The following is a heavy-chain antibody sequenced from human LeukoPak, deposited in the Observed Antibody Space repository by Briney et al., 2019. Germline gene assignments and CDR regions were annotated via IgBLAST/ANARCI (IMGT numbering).Heavy chain of an antibody. CDR2: ISGSGGST. Sequence: PGGSLRLSCAASGFTFSSYAMSWVRQAPGKGLEWVSAISGSGGSTYYADSVKGRFTIPRDNSKNTLYLQMNSLRAEDTAVYNCAKDLWYGDYAVAFDYWGQGTLVTVSS. J-gene: IGHJ4*02. D-gene: IGHD4-17*01. CDR1: GFTFSSYA. V-gene: IGHV3-23*01. CDR3: AKDLWYGDYAVAFDY.